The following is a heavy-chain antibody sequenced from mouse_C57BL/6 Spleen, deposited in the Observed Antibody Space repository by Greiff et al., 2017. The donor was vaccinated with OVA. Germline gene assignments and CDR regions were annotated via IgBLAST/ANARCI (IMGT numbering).Heavy chain of an antibody. Sequence: QVQLKESGTELVKPGASVKLSCKASGYTFTSYWMHWVKQRPGQGLEWIGNINPSNGGTNYNEKFKSKATLTVDKSSSTAYMQLSSLTSEDSAVYYCARRGYDYDAMDYWGQGTSVTVSS. V-gene: IGHV1-53*01. CDR1: GYTFTSYW. J-gene: IGHJ4*01. CDR3: ARRGYDYDAMDY. D-gene: IGHD2-2*01. CDR2: INPSNGGT.